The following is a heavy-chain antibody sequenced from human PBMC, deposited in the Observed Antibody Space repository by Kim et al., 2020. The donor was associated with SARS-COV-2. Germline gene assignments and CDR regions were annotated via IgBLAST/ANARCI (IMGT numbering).Heavy chain of an antibody. CDR3: TRSVDGSGLDP. D-gene: IGHD3-10*01. J-gene: IGHJ5*02. Sequence: GGSLRLSCTASGFTFADYVMSWFRQTPGKGLEWVGFIRSKADGGTTEYAASVKGRFIISRDDSKSIAYLQMNSLKTEDTAVCYCTRSVDGSGLDPWGQGTLVTDSS. CDR1: GFTFADYV. V-gene: IGHV3-49*03. CDR2: IRSKADGGTT.